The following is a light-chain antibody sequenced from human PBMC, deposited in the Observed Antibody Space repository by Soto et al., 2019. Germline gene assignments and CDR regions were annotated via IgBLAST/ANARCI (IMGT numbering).Light chain of an antibody. J-gene: IGKJ1*01. V-gene: IGKV3-20*01. CDR2: GAS. CDR1: QSVSSSY. CDR3: QQYGSSPWT. Sequence: EIVLTQSPGTMSLSPGERATLSCRARQSVSSSYLAWYQQKPGQAPRLLIYGASSRATGIPDRFSGSGSGTDFTLTISRLEPEDFAVYYCQQYGSSPWTFGQGSKADIK.